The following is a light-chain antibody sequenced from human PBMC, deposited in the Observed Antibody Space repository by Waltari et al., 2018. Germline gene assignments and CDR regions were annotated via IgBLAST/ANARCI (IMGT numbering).Light chain of an antibody. CDR3: YSTLGSDNHGAV. Sequence: SSELTQPPSVSVSPGQTARITCSGDTLPKKYVYWYHQKSGRAPVLVIYEDNKRPSGMSVGFSGSSSGTMAALTISGAQVEDEGDYYCYSTLGSDNHGAVFGGGTTLTVL. CDR1: TLPKKY. CDR2: EDN. J-gene: IGLJ3*02. V-gene: IGLV3-10*01.